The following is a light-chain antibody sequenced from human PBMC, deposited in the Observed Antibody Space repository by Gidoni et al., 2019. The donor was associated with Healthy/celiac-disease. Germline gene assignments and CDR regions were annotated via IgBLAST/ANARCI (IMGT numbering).Light chain of an antibody. CDR1: QSVSSD. CDR2: DAS. V-gene: IGKV3-11*01. CDR3: QQRSNWPPYG. Sequence: EIVLTQSPATLSLSPGERATLSCRASQSVSSDLAWYQQKPGQAPRLLIYDASNRATGIPARFSGSGSGTDFTLTISSLEPEDFAVYYCQQRSNWPPYGFGQGTKLEIK. J-gene: IGKJ2*03.